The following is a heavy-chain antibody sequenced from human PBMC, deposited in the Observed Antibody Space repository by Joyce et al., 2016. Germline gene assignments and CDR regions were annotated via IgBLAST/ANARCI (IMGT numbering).Heavy chain of an antibody. CDR2: IVVGSGNA. J-gene: IGHJ6*02. CDR1: GFNFISSG. Sequence: QMQLVQSGPEVKKPGTSVKVSCKASGFNFISSGVHGVRQGRGQRLEWIGWIVVGSGNADYAQNFHERVTITRDMSTSTGYMELTSLRSEDTAVYFCAADPEGAYYGMDVWGQGTTVSVSS. D-gene: IGHD1-14*01. V-gene: IGHV1-58*01. CDR3: AADPEGAYYGMDV.